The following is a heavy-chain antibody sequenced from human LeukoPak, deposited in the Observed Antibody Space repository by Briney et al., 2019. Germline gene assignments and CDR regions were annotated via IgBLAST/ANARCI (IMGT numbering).Heavy chain of an antibody. Sequence: SGTLSLTCAVSGGSISSRNWWSWVRQPPGKGLEWIGEIYHSRSTNYNPSLKSRVTISVDKSKNQFSLKLSSVTAADTAVYYCAGANDYGDPLPRYMDVWGKGTTVTVSS. J-gene: IGHJ6*03. CDR2: IYHSRST. CDR1: GGSISSRNW. CDR3: AGANDYGDPLPRYMDV. D-gene: IGHD4-17*01. V-gene: IGHV4-4*02.